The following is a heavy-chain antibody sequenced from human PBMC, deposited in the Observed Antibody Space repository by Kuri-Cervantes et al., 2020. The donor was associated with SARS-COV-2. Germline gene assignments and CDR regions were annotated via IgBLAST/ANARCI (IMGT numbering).Heavy chain of an antibody. V-gene: IGHV4-61*01. J-gene: IGHJ6*02. CDR3: ARLPTYYDFWSGYPAFDYYYYSMDV. Sequence: SETLSLTCTVSGGSVSSGSYYWSWIRQPPGKGLEWIGYIYYSGSTNYNPSLKSRVTISVDTSKNQFSLKLSSVTAADTAVYYCARLPTYYDFWSGYPAFDYYYYSMDVWGQGTTVTVSS. D-gene: IGHD3-3*01. CDR2: IYYSGST. CDR1: GGSVSSGSYY.